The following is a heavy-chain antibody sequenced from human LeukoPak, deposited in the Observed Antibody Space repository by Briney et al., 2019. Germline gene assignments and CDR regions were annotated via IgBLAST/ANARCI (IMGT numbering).Heavy chain of an antibody. V-gene: IGHV1-69*13. D-gene: IGHD1-26*01. J-gene: IGHJ4*02. Sequence: SVKVSCKASGGTFISYAISWVRQAPGQGLEWMGGIIPIFGTANYAQKFQGRVTITADESTSTAYMELSSLRSEDTAVYCCARGVGATTEVFDYWGQGTLVTVSS. CDR1: GGTFISYA. CDR3: ARGVGATTEVFDY. CDR2: IIPIFGTA.